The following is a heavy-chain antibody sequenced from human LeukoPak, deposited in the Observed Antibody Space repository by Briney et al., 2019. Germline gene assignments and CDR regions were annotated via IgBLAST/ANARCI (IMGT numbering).Heavy chain of an antibody. CDR3: ARAIAAAGLDY. D-gene: IGHD6-13*01. CDR2: IGTAGDT. V-gene: IGHV3-13*01. Sequence: LEWVSAIGTAGDTYYPGSVKGRFTISRENAKNSLYLQMNSLRAGDTAVYYCARAIAAAGLDYWGQGTLVTVSS. J-gene: IGHJ4*02.